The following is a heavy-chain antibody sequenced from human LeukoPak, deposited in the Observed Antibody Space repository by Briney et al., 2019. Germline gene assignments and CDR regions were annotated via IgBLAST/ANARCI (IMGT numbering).Heavy chain of an antibody. D-gene: IGHD6-13*01. J-gene: IGHJ5*02. CDR3: ARDQLTAAGIETKWFDP. CDR2: INPNSGGT. V-gene: IGHV1-2*02. Sequence: ASVKVSCKASGYTFTGYYMHWVRQAPGQGLEWMGWINPNSGGTNYAQKFQGRVTMTRDTSISTAYMELSRLRSDDTAVYYCARDQLTAAGIETKWFDPWGQGTLVTVSS. CDR1: GYTFTGYY.